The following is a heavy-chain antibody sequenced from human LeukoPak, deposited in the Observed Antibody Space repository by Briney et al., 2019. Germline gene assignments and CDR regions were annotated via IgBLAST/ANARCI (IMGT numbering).Heavy chain of an antibody. CDR1: GFTVSSNS. V-gene: IGHV3-53*01. Sequence: EPGGSLRLSCTVSGFTVSSNSMSWVRQAPGKGLEWVSFIYSAGSTHYSDSVKGRFTISIDNSKNTLYLQMNSLRAEDTAVYYCARSLRVRGVPDYMDVWGKGTTVIISS. CDR3: ARSLRVRGVPDYMDV. CDR2: IYSAGST. J-gene: IGHJ6*03. D-gene: IGHD3-10*01.